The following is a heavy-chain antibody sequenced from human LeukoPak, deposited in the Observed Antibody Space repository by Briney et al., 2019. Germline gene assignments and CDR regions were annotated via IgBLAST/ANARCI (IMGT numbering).Heavy chain of an antibody. J-gene: IGHJ6*02. Sequence: SETLSLTCAVYGGSFSGYYWSWIRQPPGKGLEWIGYINYSGSTYYNSSLKSRVTISVDTSKNQFSLKLSSVTAADTAVYYCARNELISSNYYYYGMDVWGQGTTVTVSS. V-gene: IGHV4-34*09. CDR3: ARNELISSNYYYYGMDV. CDR2: INYSGST. CDR1: GGSFSGYY.